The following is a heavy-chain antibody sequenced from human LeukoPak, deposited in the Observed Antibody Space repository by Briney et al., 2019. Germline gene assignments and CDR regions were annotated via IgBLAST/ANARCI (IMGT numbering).Heavy chain of an antibody. CDR3: ARHRKTAAAFVY. J-gene: IGHJ4*02. D-gene: IGHD6-13*01. V-gene: IGHV4-59*08. CDR1: GGSISGYY. Sequence: SETLSLTCSVSGGSISGYYWSWIRQPPGQGLEWIGYIYYSGSTYYNPSLKSRVTISVDTSKNQFSLKLSSVAAADTAVYYCARHRKTAAAFVYWGQGTLVTVSS. CDR2: IYYSGST.